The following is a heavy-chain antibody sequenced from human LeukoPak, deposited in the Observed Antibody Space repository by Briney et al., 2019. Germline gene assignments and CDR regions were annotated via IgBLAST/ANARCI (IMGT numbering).Heavy chain of an antibody. D-gene: IGHD3-16*02. J-gene: IGHJ5*02. CDR3: ARDQSYDYVWGSYRYRPWFDP. Sequence: ASVKVSCKASGYTFTNYHITWVRQAPGQGLEWMGWISGYNGNTNYAQKLQGRVTMTTDTSTSTAYMELRSLRSDDTAVYYCARDQSYDYVWGSYRYRPWFDPWGQGTLVTVSS. CDR2: ISGYNGNT. CDR1: GYTFTNYH. V-gene: IGHV1-18*01.